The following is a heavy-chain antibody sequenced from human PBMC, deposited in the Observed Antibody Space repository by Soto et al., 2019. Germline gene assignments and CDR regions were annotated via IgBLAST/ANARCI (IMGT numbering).Heavy chain of an antibody. J-gene: IGHJ4*02. CDR2: ISYDGSNK. CDR3: ARESPDYYFDY. CDR1: GFTFSSYA. V-gene: IGHV3-30-3*01. Sequence: QVQLVESGGGVVQPGRSLRLSCAASGFTFSSYAMHWVRQAPGKGPEWVAFISYDGSNKYCADSVKGRFTISRDTSKNTLYLQMNSLRAEDTAVFYCARESPDYYFDYWGQGTLVTVSS.